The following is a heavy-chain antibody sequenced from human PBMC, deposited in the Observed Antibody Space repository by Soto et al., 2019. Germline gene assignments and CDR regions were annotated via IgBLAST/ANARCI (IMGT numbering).Heavy chain of an antibody. V-gene: IGHV3-33*01. CDR1: GFIFSDYG. Sequence: GGSLRLSCAASGFIFSDYGMHWVRQAPGKGLEWVAVIWYDGSNKYYADSVKGRFTVSRDNSKNTLYLQMNGLRAEDTAVFYCARDPSHGSGSYLDSWGRGTLVTVSS. J-gene: IGHJ4*02. CDR3: ARDPSHGSGSYLDS. CDR2: IWYDGSNK. D-gene: IGHD3-10*01.